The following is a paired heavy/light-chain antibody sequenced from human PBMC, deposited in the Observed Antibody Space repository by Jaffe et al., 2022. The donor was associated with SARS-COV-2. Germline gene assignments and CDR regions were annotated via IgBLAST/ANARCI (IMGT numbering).Light chain of an antibody. CDR2: EVT. Sequence: QSALTQPPSASGSPGQPVTISCTGTSSDVGGYNYVSWYQQHPGKAPKLMIYEVTKRPSGVPDRFSGSKSGNTASLTVSGLQTEDEADYYCSSYAGSNNVVFGGGTKLTVL. J-gene: IGLJ2*01. CDR1: SSDVGGYNY. V-gene: IGLV2-8*01. CDR3: SSYAGSNNVV.
Heavy chain of an antibody. CDR2: INPIGGST. D-gene: IGHD3-22*01. V-gene: IGHV1-46*04. CDR1: GYTFTSCY. CDR3: ARGPNYYESSGYRKPNFDY. Sequence: QVQLVQSGAEVKKPGASMNVSCKAYGYTFTSCYMHWVRQAPGQGLEWMGIINPIGGSTSYAQKLQGRVTMTRDTSTSTVYMELSSLKSEDTAVYYCARGPNYYESSGYRKPNFDYWGQGTLVTVSS. J-gene: IGHJ4*02.